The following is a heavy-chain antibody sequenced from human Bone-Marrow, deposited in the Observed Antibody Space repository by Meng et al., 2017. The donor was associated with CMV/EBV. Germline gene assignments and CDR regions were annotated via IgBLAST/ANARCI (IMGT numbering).Heavy chain of an antibody. V-gene: IGHV3-30-3*01. CDR2: ISYDGSNK. Sequence: GESLKISCAASGFTFSSYAMHWVRQAPGKGLEWVAVISYDGSNKCYADSVKGRFTISRDNSKNTLYLQMNSLRAEDTAVYYCARDFNWGQGTLVTVSS. CDR1: GFTFSSYA. J-gene: IGHJ4*02. CDR3: ARDFN.